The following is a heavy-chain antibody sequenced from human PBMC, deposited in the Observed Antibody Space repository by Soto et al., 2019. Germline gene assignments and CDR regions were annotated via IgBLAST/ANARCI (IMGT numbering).Heavy chain of an antibody. J-gene: IGHJ6*02. CDR1: GGTFSSYA. D-gene: IGHD2-21*02. CDR2: IIPIFGTA. V-gene: IGHV1-69*13. Sequence: ASVKVSCKASGGTFSSYAISWVRQAPGQGLEWMGGIIPIFGTANYAQKFQGRVTITADESTSTAYMELSSLRSEDTAVYYCAVSGVVTAIHYYYYGMDVWGQGTTVTVSS. CDR3: AVSGVVTAIHYYYYGMDV.